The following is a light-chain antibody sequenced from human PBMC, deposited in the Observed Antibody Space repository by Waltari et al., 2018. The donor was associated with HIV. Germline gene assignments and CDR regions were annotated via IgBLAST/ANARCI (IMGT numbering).Light chain of an antibody. CDR1: SNDVGAYDF. Sequence: QSALTQPPSASGSPGQSVTISCTGTSNDVGAYDFVSWYQQHPGRAPKLLIYEVTKRPSGVPGRFSGSKSGNTASLTVSGLQAEDDGHYCCTSYVVNFGVLFGGGTKLAVL. V-gene: IGLV2-8*01. J-gene: IGLJ2*01. CDR2: EVT. CDR3: TSYVVNFGVL.